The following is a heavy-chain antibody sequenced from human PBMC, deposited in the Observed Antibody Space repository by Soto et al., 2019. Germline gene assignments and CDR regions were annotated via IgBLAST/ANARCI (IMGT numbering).Heavy chain of an antibody. D-gene: IGHD3-16*01. J-gene: IGHJ4*02. CDR3: STGGYFLDY. CDR2: SKSKADGGTT. CDR1: GFTFSNAW. Sequence: GGSLRLSCAASGFTFSNAWMNWVRQGPGQGLEWVGRSKSKADGGTTDYAAPVKGRISISRDDSKNTVDLQMHNLKMEDAAVYYCSTGGYFLDYWGQGTLVTVSS. V-gene: IGHV3-15*05.